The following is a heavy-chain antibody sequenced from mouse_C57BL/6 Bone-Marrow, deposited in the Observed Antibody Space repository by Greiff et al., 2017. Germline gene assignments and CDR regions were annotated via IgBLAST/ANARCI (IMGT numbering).Heavy chain of an antibody. CDR1: GFTFSSYG. CDR2: ISSGGSYT. Sequence: EVHLVESGGDLVKPGGSLKLSCAASGFTFSSYGMSWVRQTPDKRLAWVATISSGGSYTYYPDSVKGRFTISRDNAKNTLYLQMSSLKSEDTAMYYCARRGTVGYAMTTGVKEPQSPSPQ. V-gene: IGHV5-6*01. D-gene: IGHD1-1*01. CDR3: ARRGTVGYAMTT. J-gene: IGHJ4*01.